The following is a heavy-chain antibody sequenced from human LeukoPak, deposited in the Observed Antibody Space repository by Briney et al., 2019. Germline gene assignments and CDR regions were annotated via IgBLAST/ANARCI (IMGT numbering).Heavy chain of an antibody. CDR2: MSCGGSNK. V-gene: IGHV3-30-3*01. J-gene: IGHJ3*02. D-gene: IGHD2-15*01. CDR3: TRGHGGIVVVVRDAFDI. Sequence: PGGSLRLSCAASGFTFGTFAMHWVRQAPGKGLEWVAVMSCGGSNKYYADSVKGRFTISSDNSKNTLYLQMNSLRSEDTAVYYCTRGHGGIVVVVRDAFDIWGQGTMVIVSS. CDR1: GFTFGTFA.